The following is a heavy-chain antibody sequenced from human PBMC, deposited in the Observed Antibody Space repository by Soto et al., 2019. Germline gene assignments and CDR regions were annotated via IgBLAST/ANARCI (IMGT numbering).Heavy chain of an antibody. CDR2: ISSSSSYI. J-gene: IGHJ1*01. CDR1: GFTFSTYS. V-gene: IGHV3-21*01. D-gene: IGHD2-2*01. CDR3: ARDRYCSSTCCYLVELLQH. Sequence: RGSLRLSCAASGFTFSTYSMNWVRQAPXKGLEWVSSISSSSSYIYYADSVKGRFTISRDNAKNSLYLQMNSLRAEDTAVYYCARDRYCSSTCCYLVELLQHWGQGTLVPVSS.